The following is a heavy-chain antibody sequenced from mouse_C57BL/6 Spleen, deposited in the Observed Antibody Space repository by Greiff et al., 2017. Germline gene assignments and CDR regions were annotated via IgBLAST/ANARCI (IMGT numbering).Heavy chain of an antibody. Sequence: VQLQQSGPELVKPGASVKMSCKASGYTFTDYNMHWVKQSHGKSLEWIGYINPNNGGTSYNQKFKGKATLTVNKSSSTAYMELRSLTSEDSAVYYCASSNYYGSRGYWGQGTTLTVSS. J-gene: IGHJ2*01. D-gene: IGHD1-1*01. CDR3: ASSNYYGSRGY. CDR2: INPNNGGT. CDR1: GYTFTDYN. V-gene: IGHV1-22*01.